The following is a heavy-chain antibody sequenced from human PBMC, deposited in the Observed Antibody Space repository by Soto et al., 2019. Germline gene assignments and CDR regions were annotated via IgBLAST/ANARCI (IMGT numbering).Heavy chain of an antibody. V-gene: IGHV1-69*13. CDR3: ARDFESWRGLGPHGMDV. CDR2: IIPIFGTA. D-gene: IGHD3-9*01. CDR1: GGTFSSYA. J-gene: IGHJ6*02. Sequence: ASVKVSCKASGGTFSSYAISWVRQAPGQGLEWMGGIIPIFGTANYAQKFQGRVTITADESTSTAYMELSSLRSEDTAVYYCARDFESWRGLGPHGMDVWGQGTTVTVSS.